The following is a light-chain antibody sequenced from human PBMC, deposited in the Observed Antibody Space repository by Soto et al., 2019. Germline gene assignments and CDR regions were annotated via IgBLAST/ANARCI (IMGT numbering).Light chain of an antibody. Sequence: QSALTPRPSASGSPGQSVTIPCTGTSSDVGGYNSASWYQQHPGKVPKLMIYEVSKRPSGVPDRFSGSKSGNTASLTVSGLQAEDDADYYCSSYAGSNNLVFGGGTKLTVL. J-gene: IGLJ2*01. CDR1: SSDVGGYNS. V-gene: IGLV2-8*01. CDR2: EVS. CDR3: SSYAGSNNLV.